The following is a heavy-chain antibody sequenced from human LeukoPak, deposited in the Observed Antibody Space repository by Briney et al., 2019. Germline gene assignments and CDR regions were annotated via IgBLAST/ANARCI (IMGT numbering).Heavy chain of an antibody. V-gene: IGHV1-8*01. Sequence: ASVKVSCKASGYTFISYDINWVRQATGQGLEWMGWMNPNSGNTGYAQKFQGRVTMTRNTSISTAYMELSSLRSEDTAVYYCARSYDILTGYLYNWFDPWGQGTLVTVSS. CDR1: GYTFISYD. D-gene: IGHD3-9*01. J-gene: IGHJ5*02. CDR2: MNPNSGNT. CDR3: ARSYDILTGYLYNWFDP.